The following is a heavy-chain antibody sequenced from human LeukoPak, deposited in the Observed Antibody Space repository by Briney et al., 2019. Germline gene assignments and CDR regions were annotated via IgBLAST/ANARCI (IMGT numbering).Heavy chain of an antibody. Sequence: PGGSLRLSCAASGFTFSSYAMSWVRQAPGKGLEWVSAISGSGGSTYYADSVKGRFTISGDNSKNTLYLQMNSLRAEDTAVYYCAKVVYSSSYQYYFDYWGQGTLVTVSS. D-gene: IGHD6-6*01. CDR3: AKVVYSSSYQYYFDY. CDR2: ISGSGGST. V-gene: IGHV3-23*01. CDR1: GFTFSSYA. J-gene: IGHJ4*02.